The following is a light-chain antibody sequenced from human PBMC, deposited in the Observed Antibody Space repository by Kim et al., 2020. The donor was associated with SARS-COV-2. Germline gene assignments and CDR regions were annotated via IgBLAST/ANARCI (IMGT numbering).Light chain of an antibody. J-gene: IGKJ4*01. CDR2: DAS. CDR3: QQRTNWPLT. V-gene: IGKV3-11*01. Sequence: PGERATLSCRASQSVSSYLAWYQQKPGQAPRLLIYDASNRATGIPARFSGSGSGTDFTLTISSLEPEDFAVYYCQQRTNWPLTFGGGTKVDIK. CDR1: QSVSSY.